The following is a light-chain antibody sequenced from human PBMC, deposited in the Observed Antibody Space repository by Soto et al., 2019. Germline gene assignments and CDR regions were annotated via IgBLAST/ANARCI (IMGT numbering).Light chain of an antibody. Sequence: ETVMTQSPATLSVSPGERATLSCRASQTVSSNLAWYQQKPGQAPRLLIYDASTRATGIPARFRGSGSGTQFTLTISSLQSEDFAVYYCQQYSGWPRTFGQGTKVDIK. CDR3: QQYSGWPRT. CDR1: QTVSSN. CDR2: DAS. J-gene: IGKJ1*01. V-gene: IGKV3-15*01.